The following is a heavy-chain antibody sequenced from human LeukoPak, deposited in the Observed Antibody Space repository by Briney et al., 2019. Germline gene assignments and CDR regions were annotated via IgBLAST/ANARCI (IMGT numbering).Heavy chain of an antibody. CDR2: IRYDGSNK. D-gene: IGHD3-22*01. J-gene: IGHJ4*02. CDR1: GFTFSSYG. Sequence: PGGSLRLSCAASGFTFSSYGMHWVRQAPGKGLELVAFIRYDGSNKYYADSVKGRFTISRDNSKNTLYLQMNSLRAEDTAVYYCAKDPRVAMTVVVTEFFDYWGQGTLVTVSS. CDR3: AKDPRVAMTVVVTEFFDY. V-gene: IGHV3-30*02.